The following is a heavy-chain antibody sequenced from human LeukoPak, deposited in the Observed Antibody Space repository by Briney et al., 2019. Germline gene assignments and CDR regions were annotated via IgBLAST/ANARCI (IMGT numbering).Heavy chain of an antibody. CDR3: ARGPYSYDSSGAFDI. CDR2: ISSSGST. Sequence: SETLSLTCTVSGDSISSGDYYWSWIRQPAGKGLEWIGRISSSGSTNYNPSLKSRVTISVDTSKNQFSLKLSSVTVADTAVYFCARGPYSYDSSGAFDIWGQGTMVTVSS. CDR1: GDSISSGDYY. J-gene: IGHJ3*02. D-gene: IGHD3-22*01. V-gene: IGHV4-61*02.